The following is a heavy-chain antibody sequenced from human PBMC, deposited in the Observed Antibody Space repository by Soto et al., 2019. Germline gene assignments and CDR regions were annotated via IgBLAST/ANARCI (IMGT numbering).Heavy chain of an antibody. Sequence: QVQLVQSGAEVMKPGASVKVSCKASGYTFTSYGITWVRQAPGQGLEWMGWISAYNGNTNYAQKLQGRVTMTTDTSTSTAYMELRSLRSDDTAVYYCARDTSQDIVLVPAAPNWFDPWGQGTLVTVSS. D-gene: IGHD2-2*01. J-gene: IGHJ5*02. CDR3: ARDTSQDIVLVPAAPNWFDP. CDR1: GYTFTSYG. V-gene: IGHV1-18*01. CDR2: ISAYNGNT.